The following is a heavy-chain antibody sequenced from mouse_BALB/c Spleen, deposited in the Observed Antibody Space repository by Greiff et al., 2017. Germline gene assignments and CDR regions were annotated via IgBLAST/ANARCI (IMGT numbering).Heavy chain of an antibody. V-gene: IGHV5-6*02. Sequence: EVKLVESGGDLVKPGGSLKLSCAASGFTFSSYGMSWVRQTPDKRLEWVATISSGGSYTYYPDSVKGRFTISRENAKNTLYLEMSSLRSEDTAMYYCARGTATDYYAMDYWGQGTSVTVSS. CDR2: ISSGGSYT. CDR3: ARGTATDYYAMDY. CDR1: GFTFSSYG. D-gene: IGHD1-2*01. J-gene: IGHJ4*01.